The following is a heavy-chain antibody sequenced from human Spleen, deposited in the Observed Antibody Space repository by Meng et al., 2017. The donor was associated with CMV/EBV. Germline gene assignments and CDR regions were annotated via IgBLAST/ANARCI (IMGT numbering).Heavy chain of an antibody. CDR2: INPSGGST. CDR3: ARDRLEDSSGYPGDY. J-gene: IGHJ4*02. CDR1: GYTFTSYY. D-gene: IGHD3-22*01. Sequence: AAGYTFTSYYMHGVRQAPGQGIEWMGIINPSGGSTSYAQKFQGRVTMTRDTSTSTVYMELSSLRSEDTAVYYCARDRLEDSSGYPGDYWGQGTLVTVSS. V-gene: IGHV1-46*01.